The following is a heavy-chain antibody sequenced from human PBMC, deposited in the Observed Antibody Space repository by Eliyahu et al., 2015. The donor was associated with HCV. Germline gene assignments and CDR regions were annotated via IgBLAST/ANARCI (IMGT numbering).Heavy chain of an antibody. Sequence: EVQLVESGGGLVKPGGSLRLSCXASGFPFSSYSMNWVRQAPGKGLEWVSSISSSSSYIYYADSVKGRFTISRDNAKNSLYLQMNSLRAEDTAVYYCARQGVERGPFDYWGQGTLVTVSS. D-gene: IGHD1-1*01. CDR2: ISSSSSYI. CDR3: ARQGVERGPFDY. CDR1: GFPFSSYS. J-gene: IGHJ4*02. V-gene: IGHV3-21*01.